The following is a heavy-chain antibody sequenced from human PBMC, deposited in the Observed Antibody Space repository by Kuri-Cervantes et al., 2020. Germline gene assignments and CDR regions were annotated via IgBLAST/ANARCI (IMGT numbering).Heavy chain of an antibody. CDR2: IYYSGST. CDR3: ARDKSGAAAVLLDP. CDR1: GGSISSSSYY. J-gene: IGHJ5*02. D-gene: IGHD6-13*01. Sequence: ESLKISCTVSGGSISSSSYYWGWIRQPPGKGLEWIGSIYYSGSTYYNPSLKSRVTISVYTSKTQFSLQLNSVTPEDTAVYYCARDKSGAAAVLLDPWGQGTLVTVSS. V-gene: IGHV4-39*07.